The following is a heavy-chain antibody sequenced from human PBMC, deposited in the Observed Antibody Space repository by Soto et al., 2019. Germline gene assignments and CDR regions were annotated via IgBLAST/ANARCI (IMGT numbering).Heavy chain of an antibody. CDR1: GYTFTNYG. CDR3: ARDRGSVATGRYYNYGMEV. CDR2: ISGYSGYT. Sequence: GASVKVSCKALGYTFTNYGINWVRQAPGQGLEWMGWISGYSGYTNYAEKLQGRVTVTKDTSTSTAYLDLRSLRSDDTAVYYCARDRGSVATGRYYNYGMEVWGQGTTVTVSS. D-gene: IGHD5-12*01. V-gene: IGHV1-18*01. J-gene: IGHJ6*02.